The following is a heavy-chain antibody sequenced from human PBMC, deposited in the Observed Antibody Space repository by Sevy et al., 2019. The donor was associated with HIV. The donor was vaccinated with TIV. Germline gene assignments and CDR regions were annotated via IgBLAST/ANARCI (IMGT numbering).Heavy chain of an antibody. Sequence: GGSLRLSCGASGFIFSNAWMSWVRQAPGKGLEWVGRIKSKADGGTPDYAAPVKGTFTISRDDSIKTLYLQMNSLRTDDTAVYYCGYSEYGYYYDYWGQGTLVTVSS. CDR2: IKSKADGGTP. D-gene: IGHD1-26*01. CDR3: GYSEYGYYYDY. J-gene: IGHJ4*02. V-gene: IGHV3-15*01. CDR1: GFIFSNAW.